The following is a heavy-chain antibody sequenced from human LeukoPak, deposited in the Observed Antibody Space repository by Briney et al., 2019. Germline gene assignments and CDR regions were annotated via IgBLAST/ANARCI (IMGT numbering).Heavy chain of an antibody. CDR3: ARMKAMIVVVRNDPAAFDI. Sequence: PSETLSLTCTVSGGSISSYSWSWIRQPPGKGVEWIGYIYKSGSTNYNPSLKSRVTISEDTSKNQFSLQLSSVTAADTAVYYCARMKAMIVVVRNDPAAFDIWGQGTMVTVSS. J-gene: IGHJ3*02. CDR2: IYKSGST. CDR1: GGSISSYS. D-gene: IGHD3-22*01. V-gene: IGHV4-59*01.